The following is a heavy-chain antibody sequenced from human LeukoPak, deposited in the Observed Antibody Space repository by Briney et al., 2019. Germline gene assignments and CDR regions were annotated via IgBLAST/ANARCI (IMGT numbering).Heavy chain of an antibody. CDR2: INPTGGST. D-gene: IGHD6-13*01. CDR1: GFTFSSYA. V-gene: IGHV3-23*01. Sequence: GGSLRLSCAASGFTFSSYAMSWVRQAPGKGLGWVSAINPTGGSTYYADSVKGRFTISRDNSKNTLYLQMNSLRAEDTAVYFCASAGSHPYFDSWGPGTLVTVSS. J-gene: IGHJ4*02. CDR3: ASAGSHPYFDS.